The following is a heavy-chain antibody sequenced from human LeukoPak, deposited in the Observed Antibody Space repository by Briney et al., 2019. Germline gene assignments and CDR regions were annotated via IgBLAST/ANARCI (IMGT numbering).Heavy chain of an antibody. CDR3: VRNLAVAGTCFDS. V-gene: IGHV3-7*03. J-gene: IGHJ4*02. CDR1: GFTFRNYW. CDR2: IKQDGSDR. Sequence: GGSLRLSCAASGFTFRNYWMSWVRQAPGTGLEWVANIKQDGSDRNYVTSVRGRFTISRDNAESSLYLQMNSMRAEDTAVYYCVRNLAVAGTCFDSWGQGTLVTVSS. D-gene: IGHD6-19*01.